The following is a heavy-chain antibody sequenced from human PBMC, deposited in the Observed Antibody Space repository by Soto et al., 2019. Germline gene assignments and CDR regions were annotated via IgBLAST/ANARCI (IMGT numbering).Heavy chain of an antibody. Sequence: PGGSLRLSCAASEFTISSYAIHWVRQAPGKELEWVAVISYDGSSKYNSDSVKGPFTISRDKSKNTVYLQMHSLTVEDTAVYYCARDAVAMDYWGRGTLVTVSS. CDR1: EFTISSYA. CDR3: ARDAVAMDY. V-gene: IGHV3-30-3*01. CDR2: ISYDGSSK. D-gene: IGHD6-19*01. J-gene: IGHJ4*02.